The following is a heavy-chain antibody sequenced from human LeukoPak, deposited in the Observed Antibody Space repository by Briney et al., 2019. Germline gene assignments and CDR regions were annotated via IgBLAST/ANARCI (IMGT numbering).Heavy chain of an antibody. CDR3: ARDKGEYYYDSSGYRDAFDI. D-gene: IGHD3-22*01. J-gene: IGHJ3*02. V-gene: IGHV1-69*01. Sequence: SVKVSCKASGGTFSSYAISWVRQAPGQGLEWMGGIILIFGTANYAQKFQGRVTITADESTSTAYMELSSLRSEDTAVYYCARDKGEYYYDSSGYRDAFDIWGQGTMVTVSS. CDR1: GGTFSSYA. CDR2: IILIFGTA.